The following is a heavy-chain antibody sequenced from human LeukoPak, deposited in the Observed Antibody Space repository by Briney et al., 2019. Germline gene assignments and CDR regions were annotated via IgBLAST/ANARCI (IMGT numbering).Heavy chain of an antibody. CDR2: IYHSGST. CDR1: GGSISSYY. Sequence: SETLSLTCTVSGGSISSYYWSWIRQPPGKGLEWIGYIYHSGSTNYNPSLKSRVTISVDTSKNQFSLKLSSVTAADTAVYYCARFDSSGYSIPQAFDYWGQGTLVTVSS. J-gene: IGHJ4*02. D-gene: IGHD3-22*01. CDR3: ARFDSSGYSIPQAFDY. V-gene: IGHV4-59*01.